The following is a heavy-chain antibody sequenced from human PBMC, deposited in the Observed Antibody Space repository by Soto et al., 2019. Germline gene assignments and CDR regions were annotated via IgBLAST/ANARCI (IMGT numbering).Heavy chain of an antibody. D-gene: IGHD3-22*01. CDR1: GFTFDDYT. J-gene: IGHJ6*02. CDR2: ISWDGGST. CDR3: AKDFSSGYYGVPYGMDV. Sequence: PGGSLRLSCAASGFTFDDYTMHWVRQAPGKGLEWVSLISWDGGSTYYADSVKGRFTISRDNSKNSLYLQMNSLRTEDTALYYCAKDFSSGYYGVPYGMDVWGQGTTVTVSS. V-gene: IGHV3-43*01.